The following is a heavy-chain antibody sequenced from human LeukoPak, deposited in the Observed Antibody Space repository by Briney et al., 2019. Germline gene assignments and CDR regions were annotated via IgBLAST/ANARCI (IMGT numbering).Heavy chain of an antibody. CDR2: IRYHGSDK. CDR3: AELGITMIGGV. D-gene: IGHD3-10*02. Sequence: GGSLRLSCAASGVTFSGSGMHWVRQAPGKGLEWVAFIRYHGSDKYYADSVKGRFTISRDNSKNSLYLQMNSLRAEDTAVYYCAELGITMIGGVWGKGTTVTISS. V-gene: IGHV3-30*02. CDR1: GVTFSGSG. J-gene: IGHJ6*04.